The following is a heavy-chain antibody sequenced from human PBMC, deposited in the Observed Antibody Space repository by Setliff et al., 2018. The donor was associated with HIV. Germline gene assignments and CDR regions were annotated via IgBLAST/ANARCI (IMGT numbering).Heavy chain of an antibody. Sequence: TLSLTCTVSGGSMSSYYWSWIRQPPGKALEWLALIYWDDDKRYTPSLRSRITITKDTSKNQVVLTMANMDPVDTGTYYCAHTTSYDNSGHVFHHWGQGTLVTVSS. CDR3: AHTTSYDNSGHVFHH. V-gene: IGHV2-5*08. CDR2: IYWDDDK. D-gene: IGHD3-22*01. CDR1: GGSMSSYYW. J-gene: IGHJ1*01.